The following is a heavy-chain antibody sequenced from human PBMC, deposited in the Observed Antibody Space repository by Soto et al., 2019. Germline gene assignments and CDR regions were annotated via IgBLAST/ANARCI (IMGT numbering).Heavy chain of an antibody. D-gene: IGHD3-3*01. CDR3: VKPSGMGRFLDWLLWY. Sequence: GGSLRLSCSASGFTFSSYAMHWVRQAPGKGLEYVSAISSNGGSTYYADSVKGRFTISRDNSKNTLYLQMSSLRAEDTAVYYCVKPSGMGRFLDWLLWYWGQGTLVTVSS. CDR1: GFTFSSYA. J-gene: IGHJ4*02. CDR2: ISSNGGST. V-gene: IGHV3-64D*06.